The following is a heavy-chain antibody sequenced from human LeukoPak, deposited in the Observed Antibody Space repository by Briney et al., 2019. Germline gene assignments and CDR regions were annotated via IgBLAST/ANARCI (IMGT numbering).Heavy chain of an antibody. Sequence: GGSLRLSCAASGFTFSDYYMSWVRQAPGKGLEWVAVISYDGSNKYYADSVKGRFTISRDNSKNTLYLQMNSLRAEDTAVYYCAKDRALTVTTFYYYYGMDVWGKGTTVTVSS. CDR1: GFTFSDYY. J-gene: IGHJ6*04. CDR3: AKDRALTVTTFYYYYGMDV. CDR2: ISYDGSNK. D-gene: IGHD4-17*01. V-gene: IGHV3-30*18.